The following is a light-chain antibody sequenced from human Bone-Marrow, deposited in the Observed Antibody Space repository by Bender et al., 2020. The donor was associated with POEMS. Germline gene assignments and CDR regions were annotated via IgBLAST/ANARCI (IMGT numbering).Light chain of an antibody. V-gene: IGLV1-44*01. CDR3: CSYTGTSSFNWV. J-gene: IGLJ3*02. CDR1: GSNIGGYP. Sequence: QSVLTQPPSVSGTPGQRVTISCSGSGSNIGGYPVNWYQQLPGTAPRLLIYTNNERPSGVPDRFSGSKSGNTASLTISGLQAEDEADYYCCSYTGTSSFNWVFGGGTQLTVL. CDR2: TNN.